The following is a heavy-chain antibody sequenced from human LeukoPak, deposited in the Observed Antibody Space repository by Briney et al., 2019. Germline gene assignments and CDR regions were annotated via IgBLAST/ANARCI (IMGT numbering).Heavy chain of an antibody. J-gene: IGHJ4*02. Sequence: GGSLRLSCAASGFTFSDYYMSWIRQAPGKGLEWVSYISSSGSTIYYTDSVKGRFTISRDSAKNSLYLQMNSLRAEDTAVYYCARGYYYGSGSYYHEYYFDYWGQGTLVTVSS. CDR1: GFTFSDYY. CDR2: ISSSGSTI. CDR3: ARGYYYGSGSYYHEYYFDY. D-gene: IGHD3-10*01. V-gene: IGHV3-11*01.